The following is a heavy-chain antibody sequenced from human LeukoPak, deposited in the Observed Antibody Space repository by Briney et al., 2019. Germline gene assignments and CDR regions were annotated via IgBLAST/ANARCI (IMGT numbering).Heavy chain of an antibody. CDR3: ARDLTGDAYFDY. D-gene: IGHD7-27*01. V-gene: IGHV3-23*01. Sequence: PGGSLRLSCAASGFTFSSYAMSWVRQAPGKGLEWVSAISGSGGSTYYADSVKGRFAISRDNSKNTLYLQMNSLRAEDTAVFYCARDLTGDAYFDYWGQGTQVTVSS. J-gene: IGHJ4*02. CDR2: ISGSGGST. CDR1: GFTFSSYA.